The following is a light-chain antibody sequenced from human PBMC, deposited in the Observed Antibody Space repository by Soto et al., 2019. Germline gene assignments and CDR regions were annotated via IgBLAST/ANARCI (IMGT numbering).Light chain of an antibody. CDR3: QQYYRSCT. J-gene: IGKJ2*02. CDR1: QSVTDW. Sequence: DLQLTQSPSTLSASVGDRVTITCRASQSVTDWLAWYQQKPGKAPKLLIYDASSLQSGVPSRFSGSGSWTEFSLTISSLQPDDFATYYCQQYYRSCTFGQGTKVEIK. CDR2: DAS. V-gene: IGKV1-5*01.